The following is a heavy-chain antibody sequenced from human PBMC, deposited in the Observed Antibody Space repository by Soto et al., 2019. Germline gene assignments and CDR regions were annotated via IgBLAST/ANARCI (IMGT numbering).Heavy chain of an antibody. Sequence: GGSLRLSCAASGFTFSSYSMNWVRQAPGKGLEWVSSISSSSSYIYYADSVKGRFTISRDNAKNSLYLQMNSLRAEDTAAYYCARLSGRLDAFDIWGQGTMVTVSS. V-gene: IGHV3-21*01. D-gene: IGHD3-3*01. CDR2: ISSSSSYI. J-gene: IGHJ3*02. CDR3: ARLSGRLDAFDI. CDR1: GFTFSSYS.